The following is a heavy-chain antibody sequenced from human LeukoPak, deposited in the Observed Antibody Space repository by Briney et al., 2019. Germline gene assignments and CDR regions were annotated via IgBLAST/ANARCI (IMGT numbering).Heavy chain of an antibody. CDR2: INHSGST. D-gene: IGHD6-13*01. CDR3: ARRKLVRNWFDP. Sequence: PSETLSLTCAVYGGSFSGYYWSWIRQPPGKGLEWIGEINHSGSTNYNPSLKSRVTISVDTSKNQFSLKLSSVNAADTAVYYCARRKLVRNWFDPWGQGTLVTVSS. V-gene: IGHV4-34*01. J-gene: IGHJ5*02. CDR1: GGSFSGYY.